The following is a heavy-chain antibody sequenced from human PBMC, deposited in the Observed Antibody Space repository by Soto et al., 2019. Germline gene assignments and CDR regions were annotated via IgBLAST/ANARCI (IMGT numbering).Heavy chain of an antibody. D-gene: IGHD6-19*01. CDR3: ARGWGGIVVAGTRLDY. CDR2: ISANNGNT. CDR1: GYTFTSYA. Sequence: QAQLVQPGTEVEKPGASVKVSCKASGYTFTSYAISWVRQAPGQGLEWMGWISANNGNTNYAQKLQGRFTMTADTSTITAYMELRSLRSDDTAVYYCARGWGGIVVAGTRLDYWGQGTLVTVSS. J-gene: IGHJ4*02. V-gene: IGHV1-18*01.